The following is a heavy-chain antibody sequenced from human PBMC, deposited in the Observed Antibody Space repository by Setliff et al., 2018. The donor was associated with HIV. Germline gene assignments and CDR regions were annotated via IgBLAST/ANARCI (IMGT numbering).Heavy chain of an antibody. J-gene: IGHJ4*02. D-gene: IGHD3-3*01. CDR1: GASISDNTYS. Sequence: PSETLSLTCGVSGASISDNTYSWGWVRQPPGQGLEWLGSFYFGSNTHYNPSLKSRLTISVDTSTNQFSLRVTSVTASDTAVYYCARGNNDLESFDYWGQGALVTVSS. CDR3: ARGNNDLESFDY. CDR2: FYFGSNT. V-gene: IGHV4-39*01.